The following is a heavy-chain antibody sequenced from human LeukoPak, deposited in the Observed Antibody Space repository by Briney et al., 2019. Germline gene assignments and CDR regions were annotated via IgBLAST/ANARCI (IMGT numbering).Heavy chain of an antibody. V-gene: IGHV1-8*01. D-gene: IGHD5-12*01. CDR1: GYTFTSYD. Sequence: ASMKVSCKASGYTFTSYDINWVRQATGQGLEWMGWMNPNSGNTGYAQKFQGRVTMTRNTSISTAYMELSSLRSEDTAVYYCARRKFGYDDAFDIWGQGTMVTVSS. CDR2: MNPNSGNT. J-gene: IGHJ3*02. CDR3: ARRKFGYDDAFDI.